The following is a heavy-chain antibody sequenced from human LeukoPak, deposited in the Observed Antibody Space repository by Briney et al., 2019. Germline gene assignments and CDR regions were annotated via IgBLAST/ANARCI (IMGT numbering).Heavy chain of an antibody. Sequence: ASVKVSCKASGYTFTGYYIHWVRQAPGQGLEWMGWINPNNGGTDYAQKFQGRVTLTRDTSISTAYMEVGSLRFDDTAVYYCAKVAFIAAAGQFDPWGQGTLVIVSS. J-gene: IGHJ5*02. D-gene: IGHD6-13*01. V-gene: IGHV1-2*02. CDR2: INPNNGGT. CDR3: AKVAFIAAAGQFDP. CDR1: GYTFTGYY.